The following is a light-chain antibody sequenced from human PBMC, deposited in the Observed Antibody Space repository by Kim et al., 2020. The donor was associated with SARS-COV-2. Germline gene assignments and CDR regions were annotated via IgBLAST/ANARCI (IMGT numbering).Light chain of an antibody. CDR3: AAWDASLSGHV. Sequence: ELTQPPSASGTPGQRVTISCSGSSSNIGSNSVYWYPQLPGTAPKLLIYSNSQRPSGVPDRFSGSKSGTSASLAISGLRSEDEADYHCAAWDASLSGHVFGTGTKVTVL. CDR2: SNS. J-gene: IGLJ1*01. V-gene: IGLV1-47*02. CDR1: SSNIGSNS.